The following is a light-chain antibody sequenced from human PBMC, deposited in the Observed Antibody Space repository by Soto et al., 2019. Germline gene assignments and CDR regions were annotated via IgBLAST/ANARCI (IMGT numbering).Light chain of an antibody. CDR3: QQYGSSPIT. V-gene: IGKV3D-15*01. Sequence: EILMTQSPATLSVSRGERATLSCRASQSVDSNLAWYQQKPGQAPRLLIYGASTRASGIPDRFRGSKSGTDFTLTIRGLEPDDAALYYCQQYGSSPITFGQGTRLEI. J-gene: IGKJ5*01. CDR1: QSVDSN. CDR2: GAS.